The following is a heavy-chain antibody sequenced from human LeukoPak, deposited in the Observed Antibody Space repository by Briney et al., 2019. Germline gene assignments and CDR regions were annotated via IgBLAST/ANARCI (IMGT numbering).Heavy chain of an antibody. Sequence: GGCLRLSCAASGFTFTSYAMSWVRQAPGKGLEWVSAISGSGGTSYYADSVKGRFTISRDNSKNTLYLQMNSLRGEDTAVYYCARRPSSSSPTYFDYWGQGTLVTVSS. CDR1: GFTFTSYA. J-gene: IGHJ4*02. D-gene: IGHD6-6*01. V-gene: IGHV3-23*01. CDR2: ISGSGGTS. CDR3: ARRPSSSSPTYFDY.